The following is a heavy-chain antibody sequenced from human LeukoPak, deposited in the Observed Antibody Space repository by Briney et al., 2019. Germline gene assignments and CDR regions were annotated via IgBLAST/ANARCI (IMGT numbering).Heavy chain of an antibody. V-gene: IGHV5-51*01. Sequence: PGESLKISCKGSGYSFTTYWIAWVRQMPGKGLEWMGIIYPGDSDTRYSPSFQGQVTISADKSISTAYLQWSSLKASDTAMYYCARALYCSGGSCYSFDYWGQGTLVTVSS. CDR2: IYPGDSDT. J-gene: IGHJ4*02. D-gene: IGHD2-15*01. CDR3: ARALYCSGGSCYSFDY. CDR1: GYSFTTYW.